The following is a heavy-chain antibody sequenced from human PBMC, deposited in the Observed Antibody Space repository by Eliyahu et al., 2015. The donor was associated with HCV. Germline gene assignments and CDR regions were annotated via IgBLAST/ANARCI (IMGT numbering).Heavy chain of an antibody. CDR2: ISNTGGDT. CDR1: GFXFRTYA. CDR3: AKRAVTTSTDY. J-gene: IGHJ4*02. V-gene: IGHV3-23*01. Sequence: EVQLLESGGGLVQRGXSLRLSCVASGFXFRTYAMSWVRQAPGKGLEWVSAISNTGGDTYYTDSVKGRFTISRDNAKNTLYLQMNSLRAEDSATYYCAKRAVTTSTDYWGQGTLVSVSS. D-gene: IGHD4-17*01.